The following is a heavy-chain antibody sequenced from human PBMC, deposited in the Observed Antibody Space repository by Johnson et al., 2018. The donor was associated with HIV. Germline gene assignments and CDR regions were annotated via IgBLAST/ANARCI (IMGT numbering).Heavy chain of an antibody. CDR2: INSDGSST. Sequence: VQLVESGGGLVQPGGSLRLSCAASGFTFSSYWMHWVRQAPGKGLVWVSRINSDGSSTSYADSVKGRFTISRDNAKNTLYLQMNSLRAEDTDVYYCARDGFGYSSLKDAFEIWGQGIMVTVSA. CDR3: ARDGFGYSSLKDAFEI. CDR1: GFTFSSYW. D-gene: IGHD6-6*01. V-gene: IGHV3-74*01. J-gene: IGHJ3*02.